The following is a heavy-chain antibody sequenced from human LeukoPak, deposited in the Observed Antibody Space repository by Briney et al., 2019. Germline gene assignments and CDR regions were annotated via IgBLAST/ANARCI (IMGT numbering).Heavy chain of an antibody. CDR1: GYSFTMYG. V-gene: IGHV1-18*01. J-gene: IGHJ4*02. CDR3: ASLRNDDYGDYAFDY. CDR2: ISGFNAYT. Sequence: GASVKVSCKASGYSFTMYGISWVRQAPGQGLEWMGWISGFNAYTNYAQKLQGRVTMTTDTSTSTAYMELRSLRSDDTAVYYCASLRNDDYGDYAFDYWGQGTLVTVSS. D-gene: IGHD4-17*01.